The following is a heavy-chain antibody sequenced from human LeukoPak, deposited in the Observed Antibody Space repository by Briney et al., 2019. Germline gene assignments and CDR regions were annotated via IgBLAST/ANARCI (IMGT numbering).Heavy chain of an antibody. CDR1: GGTFNNSA. CDR2: IMPLFGTA. J-gene: IGHJ5*02. V-gene: IGHV1-69*05. D-gene: IGHD4-17*01. CDR3: ARDVHGDYGSGWFDP. Sequence: SVKVSCTTSGGTFNNSAISWVRQAPGQGLEWLGGIMPLFGTAGYAQKFQGRVTITKDESTRTVYLELTSLTSDDTAVYYCARDVHGDYGSGWFDPWGQGTLVSVSS.